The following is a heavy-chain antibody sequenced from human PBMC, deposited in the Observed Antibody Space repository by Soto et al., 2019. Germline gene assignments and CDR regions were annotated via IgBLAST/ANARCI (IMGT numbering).Heavy chain of an antibody. CDR1: GYSITSDYY. V-gene: IGHV4-38-2*01. Sequence: SETLSLTCAVSGYSITSDYYWGWIRQPPGKGLEWIGGIYSGSTYYNPSLKSRVTISVDTSKNQFSLRLTSVTAADTAMYYCAKKGYYPSGRINLFDSWGQGTLVTVSS. D-gene: IGHD3-10*01. CDR2: IYSGST. J-gene: IGHJ4*02. CDR3: AKKGYYPSGRINLFDS.